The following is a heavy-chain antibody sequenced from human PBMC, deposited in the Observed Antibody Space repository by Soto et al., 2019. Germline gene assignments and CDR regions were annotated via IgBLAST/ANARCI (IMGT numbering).Heavy chain of an antibody. J-gene: IGHJ4*02. Sequence: QVQLVQSGAEVKKPGSSVKVSCKASGGTFSSYSINWVRQAPGQGLEWMGEIIPIFGTANYAQKFQGRGTITADESTSTAYMELSSLRSEDTAVYYCARDGGRHSGGIDYWVQGTLVTVSS. CDR3: ARDGGRHSGGIDY. CDR2: IIPIFGTA. V-gene: IGHV1-69*01. D-gene: IGHD1-26*01. CDR1: GGTFSSYS.